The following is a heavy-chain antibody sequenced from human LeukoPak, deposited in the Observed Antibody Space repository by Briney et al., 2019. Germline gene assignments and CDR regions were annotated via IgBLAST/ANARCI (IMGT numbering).Heavy chain of an antibody. D-gene: IGHD3-10*01. Sequence: GGSLRLSCAASGFTFSTYSMNWVRQAPGKGLEWVSYISSSSTIYYADSVKGRFTISRDNSKNTLYLQMNSLRAEDTAVYYCARDEAAWFGTYGMDVWGQGTTVTVSS. J-gene: IGHJ6*02. CDR3: ARDEAAWFGTYGMDV. CDR1: GFTFSTYS. CDR2: ISSSSTI. V-gene: IGHV3-48*01.